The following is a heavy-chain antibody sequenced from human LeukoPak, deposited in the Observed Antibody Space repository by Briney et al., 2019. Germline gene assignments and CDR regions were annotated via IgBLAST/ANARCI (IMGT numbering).Heavy chain of an antibody. J-gene: IGHJ6*04. CDR3: ARGGEVNGRSQVVSIYTLIDV. Sequence: GASVKVSCKSSGYTFTIYGGSLARHAPGQGREWMGWISAYNGNTNYAQKLQGRVTMTTDTSTSTAYMELRSLRSDDTAVYYCARGGEVNGRSQVVSIYTLIDVCSEGTTVTVSS. V-gene: IGHV1-18*01. CDR2: ISAYNGNT. CDR1: GYTFTIYG. D-gene: IGHD2-8*01.